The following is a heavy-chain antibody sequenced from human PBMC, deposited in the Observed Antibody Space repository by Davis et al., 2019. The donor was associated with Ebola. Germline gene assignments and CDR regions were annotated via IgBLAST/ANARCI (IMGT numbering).Heavy chain of an antibody. CDR2: SNRNGGT. CDR3: ARQHIRSAYYYYYGMDV. V-gene: IGHV4-34*01. D-gene: IGHD6-19*01. CDR1: GGSFSGYY. J-gene: IGHJ6*04. Sequence: SETLSLTCAVYGGSFSGYYWSWIRQSPGKGLEWIGESNRNGGTNYNPSLKSRVTISVDTSRNQFSLKLSSVTAADTAVYYCARQHIRSAYYYYYGMDVWGKGTTVTVSS.